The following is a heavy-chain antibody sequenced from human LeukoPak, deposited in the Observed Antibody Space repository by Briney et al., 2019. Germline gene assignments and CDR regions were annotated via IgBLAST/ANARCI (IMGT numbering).Heavy chain of an antibody. CDR1: GFTFDDYA. CDR3: AKGKVVVITANWFDP. J-gene: IGHJ5*02. Sequence: PGGSLRLSCAASGFTFDDYAMHWVRQAPGKGLEWVPGISWNSGSIGYADSVKGRFTISRDNAKNSLYLQMNSLRAEDTALYYCAKGKVVVITANWFDPWGQGTLVTVSS. D-gene: IGHD3-22*01. V-gene: IGHV3-9*01. CDR2: ISWNSGSI.